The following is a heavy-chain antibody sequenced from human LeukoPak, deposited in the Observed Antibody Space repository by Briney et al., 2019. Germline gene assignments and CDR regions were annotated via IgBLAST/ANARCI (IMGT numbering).Heavy chain of an antibody. J-gene: IGHJ4*02. CDR1: GFTFSSYA. Sequence: GGSLRLSCAASGFTFSSYAMHWVRQAPGKGLEWVAVISYDGSNKYYADSVKGRFTISRDNAKNSLYLQMNSLRAEDTAVYYCARKGGYSGYALDYWGQGTLVTVSS. CDR2: ISYDGSNK. D-gene: IGHD5-12*01. V-gene: IGHV3-30*04. CDR3: ARKGGYSGYALDY.